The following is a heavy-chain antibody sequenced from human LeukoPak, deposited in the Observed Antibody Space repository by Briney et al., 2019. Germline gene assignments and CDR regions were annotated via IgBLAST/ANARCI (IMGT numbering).Heavy chain of an antibody. J-gene: IGHJ4*02. CDR3: ARGRIRCSCSSWGGGFDH. V-gene: IGHV3-33*01. Sequence: SGRSLRLSCAASGLTFSSYGMHWVRQAPGKGLEWVALICYDGSKQYYADSVQGRFTISRDNSKHTLYPEKNRLRGEDTAVYYGARGRIRCSCSSWGGGFDHWGQGTLVTVSS. CDR2: ICYDGSKQ. D-gene: IGHD6-6*01. CDR1: GLTFSSYG.